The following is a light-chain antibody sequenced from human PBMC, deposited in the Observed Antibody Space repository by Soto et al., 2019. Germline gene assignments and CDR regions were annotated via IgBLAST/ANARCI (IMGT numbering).Light chain of an antibody. CDR2: DVS. J-gene: IGLJ3*02. V-gene: IGLV2-11*01. CDR1: SGDVGGYNF. CDR3: CSYGGRSTWV. Sequence: QSALTQARSVSGSPGQSVTISCTGTSGDVGGYNFVSWYQQHPGNAPKLMIFDVSQRPSGVPDRFSGSKSGNTASLTISGLQAEDEADYYCCSYGGRSTWVFGGGTKVTVL.